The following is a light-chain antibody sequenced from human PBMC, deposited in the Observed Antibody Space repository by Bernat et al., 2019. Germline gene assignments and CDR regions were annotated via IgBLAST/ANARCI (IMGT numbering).Light chain of an antibody. J-gene: IGKJ4*01. CDR3: QQYVNWPPLT. Sequence: EIVMTQSPATLSVSPGERATLSCRASQSVDRNLAWYQQKSGQPPRLLIYGASTRATDVPARFSGSGSGTEFTLTISSLQSEDFAVYYCQQYVNWPPLTFGGGTRVDSK. V-gene: IGKV3-15*01. CDR2: GAS. CDR1: QSVDRN.